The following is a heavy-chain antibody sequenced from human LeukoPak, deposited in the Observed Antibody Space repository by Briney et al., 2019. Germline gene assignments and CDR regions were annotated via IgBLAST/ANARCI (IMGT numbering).Heavy chain of an antibody. CDR1: GGSISSYH. J-gene: IGHJ6*02. V-gene: IGHV4-59*01. CDR2: IYNSGST. D-gene: IGHD6-6*01. CDR3: ARRGAARPGGSYSMDV. Sequence: SETLSLTCTVSGGSISSYHWSWIRQPPGKGLEYIGYIYNSGSTNYKSSLKSRVTISIDTSKNQLSLKLSSVTTADTAVYYCARRGAARPGGSYSMDVWGQGTTVTVSS.